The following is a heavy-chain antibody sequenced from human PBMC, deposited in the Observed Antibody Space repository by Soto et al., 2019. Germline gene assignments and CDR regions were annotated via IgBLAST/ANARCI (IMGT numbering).Heavy chain of an antibody. Sequence: GGSLRLSCAASGFTFSSYAMHWVRQAPGKGLEWVAVISYDGSNKYYADSVKGRFTISRDNSKNTLYLQMNSLRAEDTAVYYCARDSGPLWDFWSGYYDYWGQGTLVTVSS. CDR3: ARDSGPLWDFWSGYYDY. CDR1: GFTFSSYA. D-gene: IGHD3-3*01. J-gene: IGHJ4*02. V-gene: IGHV3-30-3*01. CDR2: ISYDGSNK.